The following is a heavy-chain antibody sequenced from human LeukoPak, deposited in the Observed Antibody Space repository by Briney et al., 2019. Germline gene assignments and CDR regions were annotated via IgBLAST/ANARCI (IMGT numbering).Heavy chain of an antibody. D-gene: IGHD2-15*01. Sequence: GGSLRLSCAASGFTFSSYWMSWVRQAPGKGLEWVANIKQDGSEKYYVDSVKGRFTISRDNAKNSLYLQMNSLRAEDTAVYYCARPVVASVNRGTNWFDPWGQGTLVTVSS. CDR1: GFTFSSYW. V-gene: IGHV3-7*01. CDR3: ARPVVASVNRGTNWFDP. CDR2: IKQDGSEK. J-gene: IGHJ5*02.